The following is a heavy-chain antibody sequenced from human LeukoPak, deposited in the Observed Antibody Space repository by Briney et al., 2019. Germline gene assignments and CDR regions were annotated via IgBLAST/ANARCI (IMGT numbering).Heavy chain of an antibody. J-gene: IGHJ3*02. CDR2: IYSGGST. D-gene: IGHD5-24*01. CDR1: GFTVSSNY. V-gene: IGHV3-53*01. CDR3: TRGRWGWLQFVRAFDI. Sequence: GGSLRLSCAASGFTVSSNYMSWVRQAPGKGLEWVSVIYSGGSTYHADSVKGRFTISGDNSKNTLYLQVNSLRAEDTAVYYCTRGRWGWLQFVRAFDIWGQGTMVTVSS.